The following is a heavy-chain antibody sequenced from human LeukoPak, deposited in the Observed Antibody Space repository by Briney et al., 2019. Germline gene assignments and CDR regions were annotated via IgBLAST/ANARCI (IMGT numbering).Heavy chain of an antibody. D-gene: IGHD6-13*01. Sequence: GGSLRLSCAASRFTFSSYGMHWVRQAPGKGLQWVAFIRKDGRNENYADSVKGRFTISRDNSKNTLYLQMNSLRAEDTAVYYCAKGGWQPFDYWGQGTLVTVSS. J-gene: IGHJ4*02. CDR3: AKGGWQPFDY. CDR2: IRKDGRNE. CDR1: RFTFSSYG. V-gene: IGHV3-30*02.